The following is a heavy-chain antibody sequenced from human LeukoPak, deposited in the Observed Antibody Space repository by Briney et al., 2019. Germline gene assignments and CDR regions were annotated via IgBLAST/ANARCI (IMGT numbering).Heavy chain of an antibody. D-gene: IGHD6-13*01. J-gene: IGHJ3*02. Sequence: PSETLSLTCAVYGGSFSGYYWSWIRQPPGKGLEWIGEINHNGSTNYNPSLKSRVTLSVHTCKNQSSLKLTSVTAADTAVSYCATGKQGSIWGQGTLVTVSS. V-gene: IGHV4-34*01. CDR1: GGSFSGYY. CDR2: INHNGST. CDR3: ATGKQGSI.